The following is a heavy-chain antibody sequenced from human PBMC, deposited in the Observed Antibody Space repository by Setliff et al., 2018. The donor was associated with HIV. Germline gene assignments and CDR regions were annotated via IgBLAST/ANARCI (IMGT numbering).Heavy chain of an antibody. V-gene: IGHV1-3*01. CDR2: INAGNGNT. CDR1: GYTFTSYA. J-gene: IGHJ4*02. D-gene: IGHD2-2*01. Sequence: ASVKVSCKASGYTFTSYAMHWVRQAPGQRLEWMGWINAGNGNTKYSQKFQGRVTITRDTSASTAYMELSSLRSEDTAVYYCARDGYSVGYCSSTSCYAADFDYWGQGTLVTVS. CDR3: ARDGYSVGYCSSTSCYAADFDY.